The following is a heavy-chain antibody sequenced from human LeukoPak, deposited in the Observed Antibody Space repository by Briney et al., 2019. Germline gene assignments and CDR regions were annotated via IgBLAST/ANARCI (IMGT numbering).Heavy chain of an antibody. Sequence: PGGSLRLSCVLSGFTVGGNYMSWVRQAPGRGLEWVSTIYSGGTTYYADAVKGRFIISRDNSKNTLFLQMNSLRAEDTAVYYCAKAQRTRIVGVYFDYWGQGTLVTVSS. CDR2: IYSGGTT. D-gene: IGHD1-26*01. CDR3: AKAQRTRIVGVYFDY. V-gene: IGHV3-66*01. J-gene: IGHJ4*02. CDR1: GFTVGGNY.